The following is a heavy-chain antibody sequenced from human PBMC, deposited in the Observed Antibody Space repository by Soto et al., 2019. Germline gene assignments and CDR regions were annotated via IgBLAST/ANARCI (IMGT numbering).Heavy chain of an antibody. D-gene: IGHD1-26*01. V-gene: IGHV1-18*04. CDR1: GYTFTSYG. CDR2: ISAYNGNT. J-gene: IGHJ6*02. Sequence: QVQLVQSGAEVKKPGASVKVSCKASGYTFTSYGISWVRQAPGQGLEWMGRISAYNGNTNYAQKLQGRVTMTTDTSTSTAYMELRSLRSDDTAVYYCARRASGSQFNYYYGMDVWGQGTTVTVSS. CDR3: ARRASGSQFNYYYGMDV.